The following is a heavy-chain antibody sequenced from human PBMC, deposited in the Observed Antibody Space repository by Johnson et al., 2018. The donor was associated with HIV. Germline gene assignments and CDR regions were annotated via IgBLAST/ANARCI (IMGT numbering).Heavy chain of an antibody. CDR2: ISYDGSNK. Sequence: QVQLVESGGGLVQPGGSLRLSCAASGFTFSSYWMSWVRQAPGKGLEWVAVISYDGSNKYYADSVKGRFTISRDNSKNTLYLQMNSLRAEDTAVYYCAKDRTGGYCSSSSCFDAFDIWGQGTMVTVSS. J-gene: IGHJ3*02. CDR1: GFTFSSYW. CDR3: AKDRTGGYCSSSSCFDAFDI. D-gene: IGHD2-2*01. V-gene: IGHV3-30*18.